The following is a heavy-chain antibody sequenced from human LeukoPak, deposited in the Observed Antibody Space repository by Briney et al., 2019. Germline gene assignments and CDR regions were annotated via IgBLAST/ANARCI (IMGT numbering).Heavy chain of an antibody. CDR2: IYHSGST. D-gene: IGHD6-19*01. Sequence: SETLSLTCAVSGGSISSSNWWSWVRQPPGKGLEWIGEIYHSGSTNYNPSLKSRVTISVDKSKNQFSLKLSSVTAADTAVYYCARDEKSSGWPFDCWGQGTLVTVSS. CDR1: GGSISSSNW. CDR3: ARDEKSSGWPFDC. J-gene: IGHJ4*02. V-gene: IGHV4-4*02.